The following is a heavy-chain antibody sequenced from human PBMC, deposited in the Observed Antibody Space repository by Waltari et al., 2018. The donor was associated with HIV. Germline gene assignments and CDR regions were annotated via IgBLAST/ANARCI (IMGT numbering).Heavy chain of an antibody. CDR2: INAGNGNT. CDR3: ARAAHSYYDSSPYYFDY. D-gene: IGHD3-22*01. Sequence: QVQLVQSGAEVKKPGASVQVSCKASGYTFTSYHMHWVRQPPGQRLEWMGWINAGNGNTKYSRKFQGGVTITRDTSASTAYMELSSLRSEDTAVYYCARAAHSYYDSSPYYFDYWGQGSLVTVSS. V-gene: IGHV1-3*01. CDR1: GYTFTSYH. J-gene: IGHJ4*02.